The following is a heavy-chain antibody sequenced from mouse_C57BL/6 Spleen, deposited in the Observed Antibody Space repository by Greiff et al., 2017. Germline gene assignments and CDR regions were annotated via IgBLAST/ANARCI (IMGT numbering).Heavy chain of an antibody. CDR3: ARQGDYGSSYAMDY. Sequence: VKLQESGPGLVAPSQSLSITCTVSGFSLTSYGVHWVRQPPGKGLEWLVVIWSDGSTTYNSALKSRLSISKDNSKSQVFLKMNSLQTDDTAMYYGARQGDYGSSYAMDYWGQGTSVTVSS. CDR1: GFSLTSYG. V-gene: IGHV2-6-1*01. J-gene: IGHJ4*01. D-gene: IGHD1-1*01. CDR2: IWSDGST.